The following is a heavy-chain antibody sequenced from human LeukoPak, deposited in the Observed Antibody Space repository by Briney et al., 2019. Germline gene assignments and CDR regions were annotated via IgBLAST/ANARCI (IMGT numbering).Heavy chain of an antibody. Sequence: SETLSLTCTVSGGSISSYCWSWIRQPPGKGLEWIGYIYYSGSTNYNPSLKSRVTISVDTSKNQFSLKLSSVTAADTAVYYCARSGCSGGSCYPDDYWGQGTLVTVSS. J-gene: IGHJ4*02. CDR3: ARSGCSGGSCYPDDY. D-gene: IGHD2-15*01. CDR1: GGSISSYC. CDR2: IYYSGST. V-gene: IGHV4-59*01.